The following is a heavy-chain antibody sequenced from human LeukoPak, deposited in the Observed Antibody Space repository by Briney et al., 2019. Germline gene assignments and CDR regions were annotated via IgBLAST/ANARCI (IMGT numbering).Heavy chain of an antibody. J-gene: IGHJ4*02. D-gene: IGHD3-3*01. CDR1: GGSFSGYY. Sequence: SETLSLTCAVYGGSFSGYYWSWIRQPPGKGLEWIGEINHSGSTNYNPSLKSRVTISVDTSKNQFSLKLSSVTAADTAVYYCARAFGVVSTDYWGQGTLVTVSS. CDR2: INHSGST. V-gene: IGHV4-34*01. CDR3: ARAFGVVSTDY.